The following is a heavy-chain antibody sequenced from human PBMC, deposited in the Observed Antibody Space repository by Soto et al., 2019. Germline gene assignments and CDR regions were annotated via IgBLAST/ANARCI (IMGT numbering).Heavy chain of an antibody. CDR2: IYWDDDK. D-gene: IGHD2-15*01. CDR3: AHLYWAADGTRYYFDY. J-gene: IGHJ4*02. CDR1: GFSFSTSAVG. V-gene: IGHV2-5*02. Sequence: QITLTESGPTLVKPTQTLTLTCTFSGFSFSTSAVGVGWIRQPPGKALEWLALIYWDDDKRSSPFLKSRLTITKDTSTNPVVLTMTHMDPVDTGTYYCAHLYWAADGTRYYFDYGGQGNLVTVSS.